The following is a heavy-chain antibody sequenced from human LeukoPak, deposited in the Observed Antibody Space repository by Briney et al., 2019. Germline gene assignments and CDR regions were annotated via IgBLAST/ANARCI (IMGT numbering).Heavy chain of an antibody. CDR3: ARSLLGYCSSTSCPLGY. D-gene: IGHD2-2*01. Sequence: GASVKVSCKASGYTFTSYYMHWVRQAPGQGLEWMGIINPSGGSTSYAQKFQGRVTMTRDTSMSTVYMELSSLRSEDTAVYYCARSLLGYCSSTSCPLGYWGQGTLVTVSS. CDR2: INPSGGST. CDR1: GYTFTSYY. J-gene: IGHJ4*02. V-gene: IGHV1-46*01.